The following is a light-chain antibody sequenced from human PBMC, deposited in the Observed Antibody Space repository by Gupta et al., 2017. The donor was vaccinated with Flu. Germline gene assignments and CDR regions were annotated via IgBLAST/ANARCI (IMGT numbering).Light chain of an antibody. CDR2: MGS. CDR1: QSIKYY. CDR3: QQYYDFFRT. V-gene: IGKV1-5*03. J-gene: IGKJ1*01. Sequence: PSSLSASIGDRVTITCRASQSIKYYLAWYQQKPGKAPAVLIHMGSTLQSGVPSRFSGSGSGTDFTLTISSLQSDDFAIYYCQQYYDFFRTFGQGTKVEIK.